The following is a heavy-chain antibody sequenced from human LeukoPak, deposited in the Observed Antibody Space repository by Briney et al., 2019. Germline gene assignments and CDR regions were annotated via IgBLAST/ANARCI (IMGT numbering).Heavy chain of an antibody. D-gene: IGHD6-19*01. CDR2: IYYSGST. CDR3: ARHLTSGWYKSSSDY. V-gene: IGHV4-39*01. CDR1: GGSISSSTYY. Sequence: SETLSLTCTVSGGSISSSTYYWGWIRQPPGKGLEWIGTIYYSGSTYYNPSLKSRVTISVDTSKNQFSLKLSSVTAADTAVYYCARHLTSGWYKSSSDYWGQGTLVTVSS. J-gene: IGHJ4*02.